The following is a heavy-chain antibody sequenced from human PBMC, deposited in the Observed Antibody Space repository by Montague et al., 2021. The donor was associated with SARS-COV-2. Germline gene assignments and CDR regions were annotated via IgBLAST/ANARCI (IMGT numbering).Heavy chain of an antibody. CDR1: GGSNSRYY. J-gene: IGHJ6*02. CDR2: VSDSGS. CDR3: ARHRKDYDILTGYSTSFYYDMDV. D-gene: IGHD3-9*01. V-gene: IGHV4-59*08. Sequence: SETLSLTCTVSGGSNSRYYWSWIRQPPGKGLEWIGYVSDSGSDYNPSLKSRVSISVDTSKKLLSLSLSSVTAADTAIYYYARHRKDYDILTGYSTSFYYDMDVWGQGTTVTVSS.